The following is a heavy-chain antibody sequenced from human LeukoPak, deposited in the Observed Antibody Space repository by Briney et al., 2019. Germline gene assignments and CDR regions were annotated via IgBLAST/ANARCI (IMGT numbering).Heavy chain of an antibody. V-gene: IGHV3-21*01. CDR1: GFVFSGYF. CDR2: ISPSGSHI. Sequence: PGGSLRLSCAASGFVFSGYFMNWVRQAPGKGLEWASSISPSGSHIDYPDSLKGRFTISRDNAKTSLYLQISSLRADDTAIYYCSRDRLTSDYWGQGTLVTVSS. J-gene: IGHJ4*02. CDR3: SRDRLTSDY. D-gene: IGHD1-20*01.